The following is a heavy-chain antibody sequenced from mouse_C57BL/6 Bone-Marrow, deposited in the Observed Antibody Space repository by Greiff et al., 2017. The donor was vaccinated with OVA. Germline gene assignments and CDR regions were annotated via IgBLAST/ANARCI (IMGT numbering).Heavy chain of an antibody. Sequence: EVMLVESGGDLVKPGGSLKLSCAASGFTFSTYGMSWVRQTPDKRLEWVATISSGGSYTYYPDSVKGRFTISRDNNKNTLYLQMSSLKSEDTAMYYCSDDYDGYWGQGTTLTVSA. J-gene: IGHJ2*01. V-gene: IGHV5-6*01. CDR1: GFTFSTYG. D-gene: IGHD2-4*01. CDR2: ISSGGSYT. CDR3: SDDYDGY.